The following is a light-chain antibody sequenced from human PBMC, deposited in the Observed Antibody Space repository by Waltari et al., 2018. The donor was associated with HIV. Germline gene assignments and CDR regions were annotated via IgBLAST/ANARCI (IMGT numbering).Light chain of an antibody. J-gene: IGLJ2*01. V-gene: IGLV4-69*02. CDR3: QTWDTGIQV. Sequence: QVVLPQSPSASASLGASVKHTCTRSRGPKAYGIASPQQQPAKGPRYWMVVHRDGSNSRGDGIPDRFSGSSAGAERSLSISNLQSEDEADDYCQTWDTGIQVFGGGTKLTVL. CDR1: RGPKAYG. CDR2: VHRDGSN.